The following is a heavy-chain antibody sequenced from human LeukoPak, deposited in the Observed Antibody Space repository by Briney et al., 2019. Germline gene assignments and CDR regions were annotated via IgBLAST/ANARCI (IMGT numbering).Heavy chain of an antibody. CDR1: GGSFSGYY. Sequence: SETLSLTCAVYGGSFSGYYWSWIRQPPGKGLEWIGEINHSGSTNYNPSLKSRVTISVDTSKNQFSLKLSSVTAADTAVYYCARDLRIRVGAPRDWGQGTLVTVSS. V-gene: IGHV4-34*01. J-gene: IGHJ4*02. D-gene: IGHD1-26*01. CDR2: INHSGST. CDR3: ARDLRIRVGAPRD.